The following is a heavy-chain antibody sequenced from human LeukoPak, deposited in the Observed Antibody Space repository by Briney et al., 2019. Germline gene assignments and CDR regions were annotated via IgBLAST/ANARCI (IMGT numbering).Heavy chain of an antibody. CDR1: GGTFSSYA. CDR2: IIPILGIA. V-gene: IGHV1-69*04. J-gene: IGHJ5*02. D-gene: IGHD3-10*01. CDR3: ATAIYGSGSYYNAQFDP. Sequence: ASVKVSCKASGGTFSSYAISWVRQAPGQGLEWMGRIIPILGIANYAQKFQGRVTMTEDTSTDTAYMELSSLRSEDTAVYYCATAIYGSGSYYNAQFDPWGQGTLVTVSS.